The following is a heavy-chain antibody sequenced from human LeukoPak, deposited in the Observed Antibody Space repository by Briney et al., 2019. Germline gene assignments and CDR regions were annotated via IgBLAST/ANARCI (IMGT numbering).Heavy chain of an antibody. CDR2: IYYSGST. V-gene: IGHV4-39*07. CDR1: GGSISSGSYY. Sequence: SETLSLTCTVSGGSISSGSYYWGWIRQPPGKGLEWIGSIYYSGSTYYNPSLKSRVTISVDTSKNQFSLKLSSVTAADTAVYYCARRPSYYDSSGYRRTGRFDPWGQGTLVTVSS. D-gene: IGHD3-22*01. J-gene: IGHJ5*02. CDR3: ARRPSYYDSSGYRRTGRFDP.